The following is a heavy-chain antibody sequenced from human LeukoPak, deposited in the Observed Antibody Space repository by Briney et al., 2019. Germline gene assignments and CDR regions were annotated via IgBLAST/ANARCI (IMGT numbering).Heavy chain of an antibody. J-gene: IGHJ6*02. CDR3: ARGPGDIVRGYGMDV. CDR1: GYTFTSYY. CDR2: INPSGGST. D-gene: IGHD2-15*01. Sequence: GASVKVSCTASGYTFTSYYMHWVRQPPGQGVGWMGIINPSGGSTSYAQKFQGRVTMTRDTSTSTDYMELSSLRSEDTAVYYCARGPGDIVRGYGMDVWGQGTTVTVSS. V-gene: IGHV1-46*01.